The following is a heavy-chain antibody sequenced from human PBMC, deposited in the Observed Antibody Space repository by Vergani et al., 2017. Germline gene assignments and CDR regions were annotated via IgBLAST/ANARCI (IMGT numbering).Heavy chain of an antibody. CDR2: IKSKTDGGTT. CDR3: TTIYVYYYDGMDV. CDR1: GFTFSNAW. V-gene: IGHV3-15*01. Sequence: EVQLVESGGGLVKPGGSLRLSCAASGFTFSNAWMSWVRQAPGKGLEWVGRIKSKTDGGTTDYAAPVKGRFTISRDDSKNTLYLQMNSLKTEDTAVYYCTTIYVYYYDGMDVWGQGTTVTVSS. J-gene: IGHJ6*02. D-gene: IGHD3-10*02.